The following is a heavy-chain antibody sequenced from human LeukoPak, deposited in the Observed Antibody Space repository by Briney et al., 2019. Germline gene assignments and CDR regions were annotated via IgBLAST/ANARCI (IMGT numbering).Heavy chain of an antibody. CDR1: GGSISTHY. Sequence: RPSETLSLTCTVSGGSISTHYWSWIRQPAGKGLEWIGRIFTSGITNYNPSLKSRVTMSVDTSKNQFSLRLSSVTAADTAVYYCSSGYGDYWGQGTLVTVSS. D-gene: IGHD3-22*01. V-gene: IGHV4-4*07. J-gene: IGHJ4*02. CDR3: SSGYGDY. CDR2: IFTSGIT.